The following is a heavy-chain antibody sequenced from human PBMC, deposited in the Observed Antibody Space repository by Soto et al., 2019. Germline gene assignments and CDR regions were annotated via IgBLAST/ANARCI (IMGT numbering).Heavy chain of an antibody. CDR1: GVTVSSNY. J-gene: IGHJ4*02. CDR2: IYSGGST. D-gene: IGHD5-18*01. CDR3: ARHGYNYGGGSFDY. Sequence: EVQLVESGGGLVQPGGSLRLSCAASGVTVSSNYMSWVRQAPGKGLEWVSVIYSGGSTYYADSVKGRFTITSYNAKNRMYLQMKSMRAEDTAVYYCARHGYNYGGGSFDYWGQGTLVTVSS. V-gene: IGHV3-66*04.